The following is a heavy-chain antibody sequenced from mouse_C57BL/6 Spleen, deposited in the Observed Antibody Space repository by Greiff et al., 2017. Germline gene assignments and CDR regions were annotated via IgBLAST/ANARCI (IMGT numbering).Heavy chain of an antibody. Sequence: QVHVKQPGAELVKPGASVKVSCKASGYTFTSYWMHWVKQRPGQGLEWIGRIHPSDSDTNYNQKFKGKATLTVDKSSSTAYMQLSSLTSEDSAVYYCAKGITTVVAFDYWGQGTTLTVSS. V-gene: IGHV1-74*01. CDR1: GYTFTSYW. CDR3: AKGITTVVAFDY. D-gene: IGHD1-1*01. J-gene: IGHJ2*01. CDR2: IHPSDSDT.